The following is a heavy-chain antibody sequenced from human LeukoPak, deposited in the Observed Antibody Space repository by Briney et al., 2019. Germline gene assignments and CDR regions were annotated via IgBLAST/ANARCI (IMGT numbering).Heavy chain of an antibody. J-gene: IGHJ4*02. CDR2: IHPEGNEK. CDR1: GFTFTNFW. V-gene: IGHV3-7*04. Sequence: GGSLRLSCAVSGFTFTNFWMSWVRQAPGRGLEWVANIHPEGNEKYHVESVKGRFTISRDNTKNLLFLQMNGLRVEHTAVYYCARGDDFSGDHWGQGTLVTVSS. D-gene: IGHD1-1*01. CDR3: ARGDDFSGDH.